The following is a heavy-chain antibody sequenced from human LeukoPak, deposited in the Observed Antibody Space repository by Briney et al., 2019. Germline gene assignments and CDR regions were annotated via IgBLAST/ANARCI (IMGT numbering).Heavy chain of an antibody. CDR2: IYYSGST. Sequence: SETLSLTCTVSGGSISSYYWSWIRQPPGKGLEWIGYIYYSGSTNYNPSLKSRVTISVDTSKNQFSLKLSSVTAADTAVYYCAREALNFTMDAFDIWGQGTMVTASS. V-gene: IGHV4-59*01. D-gene: IGHD3-10*01. CDR1: GGSISSYY. CDR3: AREALNFTMDAFDI. J-gene: IGHJ3*02.